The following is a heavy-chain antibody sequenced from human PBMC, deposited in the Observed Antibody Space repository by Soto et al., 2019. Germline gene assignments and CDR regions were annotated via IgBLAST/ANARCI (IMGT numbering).Heavy chain of an antibody. CDR3: AKDRSTYYLVPPFDP. J-gene: IGHJ5*02. Sequence: GGSLRLSCAASGFTFNYYTMSWVRQAPGKGLEWVSAISGRGDTVYYADSVKGRFTISRDNFKSTLYLQMNSLRAEDTAVYYCAKDRSTYYLVPPFDPWGQGALVTVSS. CDR1: GFTFNYYT. D-gene: IGHD3-10*01. CDR2: ISGRGDTV. V-gene: IGHV3-23*01.